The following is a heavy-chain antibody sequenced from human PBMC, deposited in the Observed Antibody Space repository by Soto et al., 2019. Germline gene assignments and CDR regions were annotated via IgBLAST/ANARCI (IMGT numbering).Heavy chain of an antibody. CDR2: IYYSGST. CDR3: ARDDRSDHWFDP. CDR1: GGSISSGDYY. V-gene: IGHV4-30-4*01. Sequence: SETLSLTCTVSGGSISSGDYYWSWIRQPPGKGLEWIGYIYYSGSTYYNPSLKSRVTISVDTSKNQFSLKLSSVTAADTAVYYCARDDRSDHWFDPWGQGTLGTVS. J-gene: IGHJ5*02.